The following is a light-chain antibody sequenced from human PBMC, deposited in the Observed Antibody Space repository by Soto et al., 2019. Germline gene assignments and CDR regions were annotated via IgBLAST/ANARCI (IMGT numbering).Light chain of an antibody. CDR1: QGISTY. J-gene: IGKJ1*01. CDR3: QQYYRYPWT. CDR2: SAS. V-gene: IGKV1-16*02. Sequence: DIQMTQSPSSLSAYVGDRVTITCRASQGISTYLGWYQQKPGKTPTSLIYSASSLQSGVPSKFSGCGSGTDFTLTISDMQPDDFATYYSQQYYRYPWTFGQGTQVEIK.